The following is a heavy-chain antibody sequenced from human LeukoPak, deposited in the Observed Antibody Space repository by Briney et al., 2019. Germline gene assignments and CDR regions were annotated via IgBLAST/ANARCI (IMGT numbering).Heavy chain of an antibody. D-gene: IGHD3-3*01. J-gene: IGHJ5*02. CDR1: GFTFSDYY. Sequence: GGSLRLSCAASGFTFSDYYMNWIRQAPGKGLEWVSYISNSSTTIYYADSVKGRFTLSRDNAKNSLYLQMNSLRADDTAVYYCARIYYDSWSGYSWFDPWGQGILVTVSS. CDR2: ISNSSTTI. V-gene: IGHV3-11*01. CDR3: ARIYYDSWSGYSWFDP.